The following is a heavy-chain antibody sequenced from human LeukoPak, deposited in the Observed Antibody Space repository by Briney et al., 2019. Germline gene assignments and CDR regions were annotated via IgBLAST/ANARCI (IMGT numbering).Heavy chain of an antibody. V-gene: IGHV1-69*05. CDR1: GGTFSSFA. J-gene: IGHJ5*02. CDR2: IIPIFGTA. Sequence: SVKVSCKASGGTFSSFAISWVRQAPGQGLEWMGGIIPIFGTANYAQKFQGRVTITTDESTSTAYMELSSLRSEDTAVYYCARALGYCSGGSCYSSWFDPWGQGTLVTVSS. D-gene: IGHD2-15*01. CDR3: ARALGYCSGGSCYSSWFDP.